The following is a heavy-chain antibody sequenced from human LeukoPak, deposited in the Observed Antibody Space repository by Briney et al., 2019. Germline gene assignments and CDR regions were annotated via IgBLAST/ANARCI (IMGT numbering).Heavy chain of an antibody. CDR3: ARGPHSYDSSGAFDI. V-gene: IGHV4-61*02. CDR2: ISSSGST. J-gene: IGHJ3*02. Sequence: SETLSLTCTVSGDSISSGDYYWSWIRQPAGKGLEWIGRISSSGSTNYNPSLKSRVTISVDTSKNQFSLKLSSVTAADTAVYFCARGPHSYDSSGAFDIWGQGTMVTVSS. D-gene: IGHD3-22*01. CDR1: GDSISSGDYY.